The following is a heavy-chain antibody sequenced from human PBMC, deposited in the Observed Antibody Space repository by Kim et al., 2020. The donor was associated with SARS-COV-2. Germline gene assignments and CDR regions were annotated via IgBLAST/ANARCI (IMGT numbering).Heavy chain of an antibody. J-gene: IGHJ3*02. Sequence: GGSLRLSCAASGFTFSSYSMNWVRQAPGKGLEWVSYISSSSSTIYYADSVKGRFTISRDNAKNSLYLQMNSLRDEDTAVYYCARGIQYGDYGAFDIWGQGTMVTVSS. V-gene: IGHV3-48*02. CDR1: GFTFSSYS. CDR3: ARGIQYGDYGAFDI. CDR2: ISSSSSTI. D-gene: IGHD4-17*01.